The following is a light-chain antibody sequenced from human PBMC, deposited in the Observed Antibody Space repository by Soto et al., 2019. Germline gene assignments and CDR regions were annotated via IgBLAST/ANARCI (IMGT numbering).Light chain of an antibody. CDR2: GTS. CDR3: QHYGSPFT. Sequence: EVVLTQSPGTLSLSPGERATLSCRASQSINNHFLSWYQQKRGQAPRLLIYGTSNRATGIPDRFSGSGSGTDFTLAISRLEPEDFAVYYCQHYGSPFTFGPGTKVDIK. CDR1: QSINNHF. V-gene: IGKV3-20*01. J-gene: IGKJ3*01.